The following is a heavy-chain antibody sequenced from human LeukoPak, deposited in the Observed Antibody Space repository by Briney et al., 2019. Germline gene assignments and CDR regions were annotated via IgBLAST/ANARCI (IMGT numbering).Heavy chain of an antibody. V-gene: IGHV3-30*18. CDR2: ISYDGSNK. CDR3: AKEHFDYGDYGGNFDY. CDR1: GFTFSSYG. J-gene: IGHJ4*02. Sequence: PGGSLRLPCAASGFTFSSYGMHWVRQAPGKGLEWVAVISYDGSNKYYADSVKGRFTISRDNSKNTLYLQMNSLRAEDTAVYYCAKEHFDYGDYGGNFDYWGQGTLVTVSS. D-gene: IGHD4-17*01.